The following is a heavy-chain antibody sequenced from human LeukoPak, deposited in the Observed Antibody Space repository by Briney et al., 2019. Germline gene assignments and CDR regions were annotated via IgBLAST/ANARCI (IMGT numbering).Heavy chain of an antibody. CDR3: AELGITMIGGV. D-gene: IGHD3-10*02. J-gene: IGHJ6*04. CDR2: IDYDGDNA. CDR1: GFTFSSYW. V-gene: IGHV3-74*01. Sequence: GGSLRLSCVASGFTFSSYWMHWVRQAPGKGLVWVSRIDYDGDNADYADFVKGRFTISRDNAKNSLYLQMNSLRAEDTAVYYCAELGITMIGGVWGKGTTVTISS.